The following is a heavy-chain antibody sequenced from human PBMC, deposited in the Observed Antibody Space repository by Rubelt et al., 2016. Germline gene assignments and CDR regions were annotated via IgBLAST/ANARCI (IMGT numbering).Heavy chain of an antibody. Sequence: ASGFTFSSYSMNWVRQASGKGLEWLSYISRSSGTIYYADSVKGRFSIASDNAKNSLYLQMNSLRVEDTAVYYCARDSPNPYWYFDLWGRGTLVTVSS. J-gene: IGHJ2*01. V-gene: IGHV3-48*01. CDR1: GFTFSSYS. CDR3: ARDSPNPYWYFDL. CDR2: ISRSSGTI.